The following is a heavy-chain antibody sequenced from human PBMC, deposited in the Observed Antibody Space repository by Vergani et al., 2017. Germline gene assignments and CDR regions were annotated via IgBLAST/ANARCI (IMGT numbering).Heavy chain of an antibody. D-gene: IGHD3-22*01. Sequence: QVQPQESGPGLVKPSENLSLTCTVSCDSISSRNCYWGRIRQPPGKGLEWIGSLFYGTTAYYNPSLESRVIISIVTYKNQFSLRLSSVTAADTAVYYCARLNCGYMRLSEFWGQGTLVAVSS. CDR3: ARLNCGYMRLSEF. CDR1: CDSISSRNCY. CDR2: LFYGTTA. J-gene: IGHJ4*02. V-gene: IGHV4-39*01.